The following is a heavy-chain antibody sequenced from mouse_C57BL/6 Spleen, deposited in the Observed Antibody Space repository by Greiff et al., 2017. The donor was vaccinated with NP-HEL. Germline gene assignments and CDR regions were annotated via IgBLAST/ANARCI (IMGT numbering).Heavy chain of an antibody. Sequence: EVQLQESGPGLVKPSQSLSLTCSVTGYSITSGYYWNWIRQFPGNKLEWMGYISYDGSNNYNPSLKNRISITRDTSKNQFFLKLNSVTTEDTATYYCAREGRLLRYGMDYWGQGTSVTVSS. J-gene: IGHJ4*01. D-gene: IGHD1-1*01. CDR3: AREGRLLRYGMDY. CDR1: GYSITSGYY. V-gene: IGHV3-6*01. CDR2: ISYDGSN.